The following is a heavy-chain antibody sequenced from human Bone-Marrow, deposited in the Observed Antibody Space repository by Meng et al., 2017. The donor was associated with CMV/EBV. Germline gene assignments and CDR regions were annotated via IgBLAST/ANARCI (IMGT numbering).Heavy chain of an antibody. CDR1: GGTFTRYA. CDR2: IIPFFGMA. V-gene: IGHV1-69*05. D-gene: IGHD1-7*01. Sequence: SVKVSCKVSGGTFTRYAFSWVRQAPGQGLEWMGGIIPFFGMAHYAQRFQGRVTITTDESTSTVYMELSSLSSEDTAVYYCARLTFNWNYAEDLDYWGQGTLVTVSS. J-gene: IGHJ4*02. CDR3: ARLTFNWNYAEDLDY.